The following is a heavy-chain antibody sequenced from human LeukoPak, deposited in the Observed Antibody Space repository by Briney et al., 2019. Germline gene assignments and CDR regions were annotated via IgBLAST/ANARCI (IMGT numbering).Heavy chain of an antibody. CDR2: ISYDGSNK. J-gene: IGHJ4*02. V-gene: IGHV3-30*03. Sequence: PGGSLRLSCAASGFTFSSYGMHWVRQAPGKGLEWVAVISYDGSNKYYADSVKGRFTISRDNSKNTLYLQMNNLRAEDTAVYYCATDYLGYWGQGTLVTVSS. CDR3: ATDYLGY. CDR1: GFTFSSYG.